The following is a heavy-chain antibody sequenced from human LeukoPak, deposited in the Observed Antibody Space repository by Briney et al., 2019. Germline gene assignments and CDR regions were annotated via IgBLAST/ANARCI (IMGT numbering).Heavy chain of an antibody. D-gene: IGHD2-15*01. CDR2: IQQDGSEK. J-gene: IGHJ4*02. V-gene: IGHV3-7*03. Sequence: GGSLRLSCAASGFTFSSYWMSWVRQAPGKGLEWVANIQQDGSEKYYVDSVKGRFTISRDNAKNTLYLQMNSLRAEDTAVYYCAKDMLRYCSGGSCYFDYWGQGTLVTVSS. CDR3: AKDMLRYCSGGSCYFDY. CDR1: GFTFSSYW.